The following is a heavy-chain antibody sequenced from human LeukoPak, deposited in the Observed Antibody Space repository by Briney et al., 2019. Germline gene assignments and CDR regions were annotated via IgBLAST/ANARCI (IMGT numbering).Heavy chain of an antibody. J-gene: IGHJ4*02. V-gene: IGHV4-39*07. Sequence: SETLSLTCTVSGGSISSSSYYWGWIRQPPGKGLEWIGSIYYSGSTYYNPSLKSRVTISVDTSKSQFSLKLSSVTAADTAVYYCARAAYSYGSGDYWGQGTLVTVSS. CDR3: ARAAYSYGSGDY. D-gene: IGHD3-10*01. CDR1: GGSISSSSYY. CDR2: IYYSGST.